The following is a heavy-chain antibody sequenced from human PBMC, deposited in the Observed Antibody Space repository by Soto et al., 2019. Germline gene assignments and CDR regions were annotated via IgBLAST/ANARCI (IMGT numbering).Heavy chain of an antibody. CDR3: AFSPGVGTPNSYYMAV. V-gene: IGHV4-34*01. J-gene: IGHJ6*03. CDR2: INHSGST. D-gene: IGHD6-19*01. CDR1: GGSFSGYY. Sequence: SETLSLTCAVYGGSFSGYYWSWIRQPPGKGLEWIGEINHSGSTNYNPSLKSRVTISVDTSKNQFSLKLSSVTAADTAVYYCAFSPGVGTPNSYYMAVGAKGPRSPSP.